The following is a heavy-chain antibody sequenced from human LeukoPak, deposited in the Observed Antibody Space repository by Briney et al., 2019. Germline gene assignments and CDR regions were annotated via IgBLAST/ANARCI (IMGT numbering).Heavy chain of an antibody. CDR1: GFTFDDYA. V-gene: IGHV3-9*01. CDR3: ARDRDAYSSSMDV. CDR2: ISWNSGSI. Sequence: GRSLRLSCAASGFTFDDYAMHWVRQAPGKGLEWVSGISWNSGSIGYADSVKGRFTISRDNSKNTLYLQMNSLRAEDTAVYYCARDRDAYSSSMDVWGQGTTVTVSS. J-gene: IGHJ6*02. D-gene: IGHD6-6*01.